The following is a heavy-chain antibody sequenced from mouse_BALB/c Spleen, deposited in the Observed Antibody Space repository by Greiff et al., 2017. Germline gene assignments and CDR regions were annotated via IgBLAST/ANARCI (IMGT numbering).Heavy chain of an antibody. CDR3: AKGHVITTRGYAMDY. J-gene: IGHJ4*01. CDR1: GYSFTGYY. V-gene: IGHV1S34*01. D-gene: IGHD2-4*01. CDR2: ISCYNGAT. Sequence: LVKTGASVKISCKASGYSFTGYYMHWVKQSHGKSLEWIGYISCYNGATSYNQKFKGKATFTVDTSSSTAYMQFNSLTSEDSAVYYGAKGHVITTRGYAMDYWGQGTSVTVSS.